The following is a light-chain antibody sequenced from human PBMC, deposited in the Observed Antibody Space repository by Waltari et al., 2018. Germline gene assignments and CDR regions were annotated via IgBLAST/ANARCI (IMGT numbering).Light chain of an antibody. V-gene: IGLV1-51*02. J-gene: IGLJ3*02. Sequence: QSVLTQPPSVSAAPGQKVTISCSGSYSNIGNNYVSWYQQLPGTAPRLVMYENKKRPSGIPDRFSGPKSGTSATLGITGLQTGDEADYYCGTWDNSLNAWVFGGGTKLTVL. CDR1: YSNIGNNY. CDR2: ENK. CDR3: GTWDNSLNAWV.